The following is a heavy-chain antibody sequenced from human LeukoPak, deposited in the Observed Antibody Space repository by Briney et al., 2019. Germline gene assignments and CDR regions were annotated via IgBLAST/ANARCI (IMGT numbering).Heavy chain of an antibody. D-gene: IGHD5-18*01. J-gene: IGHJ3*02. V-gene: IGHV3-9*01. Sequence: GRSLRLSCAASGFTFDDYAMHWVRQAPGKGLEWVSGISWNSGSIGYADSVKGRFTISRDNAKNSLYLQMNSLRAEDTALYYCAKGSGYSYGYAFAAFDIWGRGTMVTVSS. CDR1: GFTFDDYA. CDR2: ISWNSGSI. CDR3: AKGSGYSYGYAFAAFDI.